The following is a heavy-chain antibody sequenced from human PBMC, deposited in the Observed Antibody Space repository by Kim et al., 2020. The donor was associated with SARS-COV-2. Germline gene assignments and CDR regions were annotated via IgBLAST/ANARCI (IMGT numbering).Heavy chain of an antibody. J-gene: IGHJ4*02. CDR3: ATSFSYYGSGSLFDY. CDR1: GYTLTELS. D-gene: IGHD3-10*01. CDR2: FDPEDGET. Sequence: ASVKVSCKVSGYTLTELSMHWVRQAPGKGLEWMGGFDPEDGETIYAQKFQGRVTMTEDTSTDTAYMELSSLRSEDTAVYYCATSFSYYGSGSLFDYWGQGTLVTVSS. V-gene: IGHV1-24*01.